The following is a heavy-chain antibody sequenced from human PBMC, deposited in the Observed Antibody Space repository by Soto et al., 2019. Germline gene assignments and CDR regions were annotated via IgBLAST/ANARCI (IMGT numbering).Heavy chain of an antibody. CDR2: FHNSGNP. CDR1: GGSISGYH. Sequence: SETLSLTCSISGGSISGYHWNWIRQTPGKGVEWIGYFHNSGNPKYSSSLKSRVTISVDMSEKQSSLKLTSVTAADTAVYWCARVRKLWFGELFYGMDVWGQGTTVT. V-gene: IGHV4-59*01. J-gene: IGHJ6*02. D-gene: IGHD3-10*01. CDR3: ARVRKLWFGELFYGMDV.